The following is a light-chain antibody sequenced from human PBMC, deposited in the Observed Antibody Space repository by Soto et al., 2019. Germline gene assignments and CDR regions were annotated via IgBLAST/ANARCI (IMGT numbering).Light chain of an antibody. CDR2: KTS. J-gene: IGKJ1*01. Sequence: DTQITQSPSTLSASVGDRVTITCRASQSIGSWLAWYQQKPGKAPKLLIYKTSILENGVPSRFSGSGSGAEFTLSISSLQPDDFATYYCHQYNSYWTFGQGTKVDIK. CDR1: QSIGSW. V-gene: IGKV1-5*03. CDR3: HQYNSYWT.